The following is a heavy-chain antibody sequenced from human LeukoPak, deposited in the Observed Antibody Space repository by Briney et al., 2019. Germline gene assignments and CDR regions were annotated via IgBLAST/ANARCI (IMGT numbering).Heavy chain of an antibody. CDR3: ARDDNLIVATTI. V-gene: IGHV4-4*07. CDR2: IYTRGST. D-gene: IGHD5-12*01. J-gene: IGHJ3*02. Sequence: SETLSLTCTVSSGSISSYDWSWIRQPAGKGLEWIGRIYTRGSTNYNPSLKSRVTISVDTSKNHFSLKLSSVTAADTAVYYCARDDNLIVATTIWGQGTMVTVSS. CDR1: SGSISSYD.